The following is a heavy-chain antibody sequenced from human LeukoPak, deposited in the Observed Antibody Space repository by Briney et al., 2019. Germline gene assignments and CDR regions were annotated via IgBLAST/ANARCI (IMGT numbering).Heavy chain of an antibody. CDR1: GYTFTSYG. D-gene: IGHD6-6*01. CDR2: ISAYNGNT. CDR3: ARLEYSSSSLGRTIDY. V-gene: IGHV1-18*01. Sequence: ASVKVSCKASGYTFTSYGISWVRQAPGQGLEWMGWISAYNGNTNYAQKLQGRVTMTTDTSTSTAYMELRSLRSDDTAVYYCARLEYSSSSLGRTIDYWGQGTLVTVSS. J-gene: IGHJ4*02.